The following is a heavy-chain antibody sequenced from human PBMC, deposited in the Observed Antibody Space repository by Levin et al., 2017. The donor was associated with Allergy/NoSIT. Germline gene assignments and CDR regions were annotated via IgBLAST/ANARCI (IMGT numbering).Heavy chain of an antibody. Sequence: NSGGSLRLSCAASGFTFSSYSMNWVRQAPGKGLEWVSSISSSSSYIYYADSVKGRFTISRDNAKNSLYLQMNSLRAEDTAVYYCARGDYCSSTSCYKIASVDAFDIWGQGTMVTVSS. J-gene: IGHJ3*02. CDR3: ARGDYCSSTSCYKIASVDAFDI. V-gene: IGHV3-21*01. CDR2: ISSSSSYI. CDR1: GFTFSSYS. D-gene: IGHD2-2*01.